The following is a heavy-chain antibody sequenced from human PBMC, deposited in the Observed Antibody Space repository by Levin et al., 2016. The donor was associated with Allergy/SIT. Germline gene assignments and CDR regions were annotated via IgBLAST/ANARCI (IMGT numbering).Heavy chain of an antibody. CDR2: IYYDGTT. CDR1: GDSISSSSYH. CDR3: ARNSGSYRNYGMDV. Sequence: GSLRLSCTVSGDSISSSSYHWGWIRQPLGKGLEWIASIYYDGTTYYSQSLKSRLTISVDTSKNQFSLKLSSVTAADTAVYYCARNSGSYRNYGMDVWGQGTTVTVSS. D-gene: IGHD1-26*01. V-gene: IGHV4-39*01. J-gene: IGHJ6*02.